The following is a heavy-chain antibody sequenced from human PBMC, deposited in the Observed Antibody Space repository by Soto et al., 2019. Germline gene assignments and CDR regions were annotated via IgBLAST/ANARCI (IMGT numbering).Heavy chain of an antibody. Sequence: QVQLVQSGAEVEKPGASVKVSCKASGYTFTSSYIHWVRQAPGQGLELVGIINPFAATTSYAQEFQGRVAITREKYPSTVYVELKCLRSESAAVYYYARGWLVGNKKRVAHFDIWGPGAMVTGSS. V-gene: IGHV1-46*01. D-gene: IGHD6-19*01. CDR3: ARGWLVGNKKRVAHFDI. CDR1: GYTFTSSY. J-gene: IGHJ3*02. CDR2: INPFAATT.